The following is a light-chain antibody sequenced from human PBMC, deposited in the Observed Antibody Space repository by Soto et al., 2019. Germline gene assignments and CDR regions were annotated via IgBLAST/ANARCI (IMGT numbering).Light chain of an antibody. J-gene: IGLJ1*01. CDR1: SSDVGGYNY. CDR2: EVS. Sequence: QSVRTQPPSASGSPGQSVTISCTGTSSDVGGYNYVSWYQQHPGKAPKLMIYEVSKRPSGVPDRFSGSKSGNTASLTVSGLQAEDEADYYCSSYAGSNNLRVFGTGTKV. V-gene: IGLV2-8*01. CDR3: SSYAGSNNLRV.